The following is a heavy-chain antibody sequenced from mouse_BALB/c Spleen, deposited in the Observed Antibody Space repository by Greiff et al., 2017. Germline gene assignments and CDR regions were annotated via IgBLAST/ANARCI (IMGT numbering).Heavy chain of an antibody. CDR3: ARDYYYGSSYRAMDY. Sequence: EVHLVESGGGLVQPGGSLKLSCAASGFTFSSYGMSWVRQTPDKRLELVATINSNGGSTYYPDSVKGRFTISRDNAKNTLYLQMSSLKSEDTAMYYCARDYYYGSSYRAMDYWGQGTSVTVSS. CDR2: INSNGGST. J-gene: IGHJ4*01. D-gene: IGHD1-1*01. V-gene: IGHV5-6-3*01. CDR1: GFTFSSYG.